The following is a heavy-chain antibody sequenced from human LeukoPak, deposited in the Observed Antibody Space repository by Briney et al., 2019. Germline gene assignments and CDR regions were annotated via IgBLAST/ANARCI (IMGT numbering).Heavy chain of an antibody. CDR2: INPNSGGT. CDR3: ARSHGGITIRNWFDP. CDR1: GYTFTGYY. D-gene: IGHD3-3*01. V-gene: IGHV1-2*02. Sequence: ASVKVSCNASGYTFTGYYMHWVRQAPGQGLEWMGWINPNSGGTNYAQKFQGRVTMTRDTSISTAYMELSRLRSDDTAVYYCARSHGGITIRNWFDPWGQGTLVTVSS. J-gene: IGHJ5*02.